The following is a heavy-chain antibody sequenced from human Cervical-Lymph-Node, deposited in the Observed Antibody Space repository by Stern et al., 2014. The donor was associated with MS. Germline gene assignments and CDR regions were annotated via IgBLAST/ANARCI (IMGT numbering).Heavy chain of an antibody. D-gene: IGHD5-18*01. V-gene: IGHV5-51*03. CDR1: GYSFATYW. CDR2: IYPGDSDT. J-gene: IGHJ6*02. CDR3: ARPGDDTAKYGLDV. Sequence: VQLMQSGAEVKKPGASLKISCKGSGYSFATYWIGWVRQMPGKGLEWMGIIYPGDSDTRYSPSFQAQVTISADKSISPAYLHWSSLKASDTAMYYCARPGDDTAKYGLDVWGQGTTVTVSS.